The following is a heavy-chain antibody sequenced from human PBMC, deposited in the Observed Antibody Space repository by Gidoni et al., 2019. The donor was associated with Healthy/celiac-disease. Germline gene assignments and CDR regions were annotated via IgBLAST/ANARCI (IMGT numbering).Heavy chain of an antibody. Sequence: EVQLVASGGVVVQPVGSLRLSCAASGFTFYAYPMHWVRQAPGKGLEWVSLISGDGGSTYYADSVKGRFTISRDNSKNSLYLQMNSLRTEDTALYYCAKDSTMYCTNGVCYSLDYWGQGTLVNVSA. D-gene: IGHD2-8*01. CDR3: AKDSTMYCTNGVCYSLDY. CDR1: GFTFYAYP. CDR2: ISGDGGST. J-gene: IGHJ4*02. V-gene: IGHV3-43*01.